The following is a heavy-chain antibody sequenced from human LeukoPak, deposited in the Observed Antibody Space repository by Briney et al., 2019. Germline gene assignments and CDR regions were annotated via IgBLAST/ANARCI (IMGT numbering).Heavy chain of an antibody. CDR2: IIVDSGKT. CDR3: AADATPLVRGLIIAFGY. Sequence: ASVKVSCKASGFTFSGSAVQWVRQTRGQRLEWLGWIIVDSGKTHYLQKLQERVTITRDMSTNTAYMELSSLRSEDTAVYYCAADATPLVRGLIIAFGYWGQGTQVTVSS. J-gene: IGHJ4*02. V-gene: IGHV1-58*01. CDR1: GFTFSGSA. D-gene: IGHD3-10*01.